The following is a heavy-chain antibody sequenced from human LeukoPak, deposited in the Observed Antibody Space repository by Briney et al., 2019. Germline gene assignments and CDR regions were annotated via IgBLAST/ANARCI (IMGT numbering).Heavy chain of an antibody. CDR3: ARESGGRPFDY. J-gene: IGHJ4*02. D-gene: IGHD2-15*01. V-gene: IGHV1-46*01. CDR1: GYTFTNHY. Sequence: ASVKVSCKASGYTFTNHYIHWVRQAPGQGLEWMGIIDPSGGSTTYAQRFQGRVTMTRDTSTSTVYMELSSLRSEDTAMYYCARESGGRPFDYWGQGTLVTVSS. CDR2: IDPSGGST.